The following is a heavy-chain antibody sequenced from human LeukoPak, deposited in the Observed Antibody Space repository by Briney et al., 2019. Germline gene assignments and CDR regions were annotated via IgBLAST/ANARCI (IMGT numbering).Heavy chain of an antibody. CDR2: ISSSGSTI. D-gene: IGHD3-10*01. J-gene: IGHJ4*02. Sequence: KAGGSLRLSCAASGFTFSDYYMSWIRQAPGKGLEWASYISSSGSTIYYADSVKGRFTISRDNAKNSLYLQMNSLRAEDTAVYYCARVRRWFGDLDYWGQGTLVTVSS. V-gene: IGHV3-11*04. CDR3: ARVRRWFGDLDY. CDR1: GFTFSDYY.